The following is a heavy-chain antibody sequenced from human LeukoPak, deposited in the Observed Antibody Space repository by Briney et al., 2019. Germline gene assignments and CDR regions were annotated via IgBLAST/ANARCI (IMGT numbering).Heavy chain of an antibody. V-gene: IGHV4-59*01. J-gene: IGHJ6*03. CDR3: ARSTGFYSYYLDV. CDR2: VYHTGST. Sequence: SETLSLTCTVSGGSISPYYWSWIRQPPGKGLEWIGYVYHTGSTNYNSSLKSRLTISVDTSKNQFSLKLTSLTTADTAVYYYARSTGFYSYYLDVWDRGTTVTVSS. CDR1: GGSISPYY.